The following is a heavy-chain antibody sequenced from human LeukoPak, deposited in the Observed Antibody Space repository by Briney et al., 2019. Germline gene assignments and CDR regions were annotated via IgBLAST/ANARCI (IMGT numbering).Heavy chain of an antibody. D-gene: IGHD3-9*01. CDR1: GFTVSSNY. V-gene: IGHV3-66*02. CDR2: IYSGGST. J-gene: IGHJ5*02. Sequence: GGSLRLSCAASGFTVSSNYMSWVRQAPGKGLEWVSVIYSGGSTYYADSVKGRFTISRDNSKNTLYLQMNSLRAEDTAVYYCARDSTYYDILPGWSSRGGFDPWGQGTLVTVSS. CDR3: ARDSTYYDILPGWSSRGGFDP.